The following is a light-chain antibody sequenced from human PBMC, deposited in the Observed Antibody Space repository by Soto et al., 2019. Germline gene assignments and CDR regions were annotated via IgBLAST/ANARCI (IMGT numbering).Light chain of an antibody. CDR1: QSINSRY. Sequence: EIVLTQSPGTLSLSPGERATLSCRASQSINSRYLAWYQQKPGQAPRRLIYGASSRATSIPDRFSGSESGTDFTLTISRLEPEAGAVYYCQQFGSSPGFTFGPGTKVDIK. J-gene: IGKJ3*01. CDR2: GAS. CDR3: QQFGSSPGFT. V-gene: IGKV3-20*01.